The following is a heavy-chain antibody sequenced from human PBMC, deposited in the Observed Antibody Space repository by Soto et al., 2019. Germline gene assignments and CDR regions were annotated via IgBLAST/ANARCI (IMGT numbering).Heavy chain of an antibody. CDR2: IKSKTDGGTT. CDR1: GFTFSNAW. CDR3: TTGPPNWNYGYYYYMDV. J-gene: IGHJ6*03. D-gene: IGHD1-7*01. Sequence: GGSLRLSCAASGFTFSNAWMSWVRQAPGKGLEWVGRIKSKTDGGTTDYAAPVKGRFTISRDDSKNTLYLQMNSLKTEDTAVYYCTTGPPNWNYGYYYYMDVWGKGTTVTVSS. V-gene: IGHV3-15*01.